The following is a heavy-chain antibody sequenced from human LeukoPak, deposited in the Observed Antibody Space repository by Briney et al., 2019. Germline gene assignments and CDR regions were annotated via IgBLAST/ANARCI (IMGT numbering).Heavy chain of an antibody. Sequence: PGGSLRLSCAASGFTFSSYSINWVRQAPGKGLEWIGSTYYGGSTYQNPSLKSRVTISVDTSKNQFSLKLSSVTAADTAVYYCVRLSHIVVAPAVDWGQGTLVTVSS. CDR3: VRLSHIVVAPAVD. V-gene: IGHV4-39*01. J-gene: IGHJ4*02. CDR1: GFTFSSYSIN. CDR2: TYYGGST. D-gene: IGHD2-2*01.